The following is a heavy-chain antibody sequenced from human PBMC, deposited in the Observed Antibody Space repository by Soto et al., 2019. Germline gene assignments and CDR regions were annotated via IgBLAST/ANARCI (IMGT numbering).Heavy chain of an antibody. V-gene: IGHV5-51*01. CDR3: ATEDGITGTLDYYGMDV. CDR1: GYSFTSYW. Sequence: GESLKISCKGSGYSFTSYWIGWVRQMPGKGLEWMGIIYPGDSDTRYSPSFQGQVTISADKSISTAYLQWSSLKASDTAMYYCATEDGITGTLDYYGMDVWGQGTTVTVSS. CDR2: IYPGDSDT. J-gene: IGHJ6*02. D-gene: IGHD1-20*01.